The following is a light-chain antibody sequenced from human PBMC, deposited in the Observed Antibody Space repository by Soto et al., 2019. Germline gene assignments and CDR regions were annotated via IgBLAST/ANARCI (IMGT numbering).Light chain of an antibody. Sequence: EIVMTQSPATLSVSPGERATLSCRARQSVSRNLAWYQQKPGQAPRLLIYGASTRATGLPARFSGSGSGTEVPPPHSRLQFEDFGVYFCQKDYNLAATFRGGTQWIS. J-gene: IGKJ4*01. CDR3: QKDYNLAAT. CDR1: QSVSRN. V-gene: IGKV3-15*01. CDR2: GAS.